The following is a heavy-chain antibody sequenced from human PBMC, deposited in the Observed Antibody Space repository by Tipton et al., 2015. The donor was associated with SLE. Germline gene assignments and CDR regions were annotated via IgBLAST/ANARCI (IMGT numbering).Heavy chain of an antibody. CDR3: SDGGPPPPEWEPQGDDAFDI. V-gene: IGHV1-2*02. D-gene: IGHD1-26*01. J-gene: IGHJ3*02. CDR1: GYTFTGYY. CDR2: INPNSGGT. Sequence: QSGAEAKKPGASVKVSCKASGYTFTGYYMHWVRQAPGQGLEWMGWINPNSGGTNYAQKFQGRVTMTRDTSISTAYMELRRVRFDDTAVYYGSDGGPPPPEWEPQGDDAFDIWGQGTMVTVSS.